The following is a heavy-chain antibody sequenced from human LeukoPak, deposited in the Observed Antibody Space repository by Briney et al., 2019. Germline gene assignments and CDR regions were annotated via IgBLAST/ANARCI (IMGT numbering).Heavy chain of an antibody. V-gene: IGHV3-21*01. D-gene: IGHD1-26*01. J-gene: IGHJ4*02. CDR2: ISSSSSYI. CDR3: ARSRIVGATIDY. CDR1: GFTFSSYS. Sequence: GGSLRLSCAASGFTFSSYSMNWVRQAPGKGLEWVSSISSSSSYIYYADSVKGRFTISRDNAKNSLYLQMNSLRAEDTAVYYCARSRIVGATIDYWGQGTLVTVSS.